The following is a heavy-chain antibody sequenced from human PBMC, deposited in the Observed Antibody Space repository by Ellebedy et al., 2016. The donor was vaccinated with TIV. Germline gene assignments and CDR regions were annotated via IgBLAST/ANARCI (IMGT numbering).Heavy chain of an antibody. D-gene: IGHD5-18*01. CDR2: IYPGDSDT. CDR1: GYSFSIYW. V-gene: IGHV5-51*01. CDR3: ARRGPATAVDYYFDF. Sequence: GESLKISCKVSGYSFSIYWIAWVRQMPGKGLEWMGIIYPGDSDTRYNPSFQGQVTISADKSISTAYLQWSSLKASDTATYYCARRGPATAVDYYFDFWGQGTLVTVSS. J-gene: IGHJ4*02.